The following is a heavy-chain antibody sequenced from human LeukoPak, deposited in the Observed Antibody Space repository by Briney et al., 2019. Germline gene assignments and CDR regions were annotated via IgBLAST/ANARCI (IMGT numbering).Heavy chain of an antibody. CDR3: ARVAVFDTGAWFDP. D-gene: IGHD2-8*02. J-gene: IGHJ5*02. V-gene: IGHV4-34*01. Sequence: PSETLSLTCAVYGGSFSGYYWSWIRQPPGKGLEWVGEINHSGSTNYNPSLKSRVTISVDTSKNQFSLKLSSVTAADTAVYYCARVAVFDTGAWFDPWGQGTLVTVSS. CDR1: GGSFSGYY. CDR2: INHSGST.